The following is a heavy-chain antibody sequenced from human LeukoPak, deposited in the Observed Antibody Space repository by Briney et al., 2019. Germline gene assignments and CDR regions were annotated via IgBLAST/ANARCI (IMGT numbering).Heavy chain of an antibody. J-gene: IGHJ4*02. CDR2: IYYSGST. Sequence: SETLSLTCTVSGGSISSSSYYWGWIRQPPGKGLEWIGYIYYSGSTNYNPSLKSRVTISVDTSKNQFSLKLSSVTAADTAVYYCARAVGAIPFDYWGQGTLVTVSS. D-gene: IGHD1-26*01. V-gene: IGHV4-61*05. CDR1: GGSISSSSYY. CDR3: ARAVGAIPFDY.